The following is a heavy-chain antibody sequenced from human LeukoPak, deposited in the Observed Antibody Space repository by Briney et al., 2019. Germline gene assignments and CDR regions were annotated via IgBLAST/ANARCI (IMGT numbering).Heavy chain of an antibody. CDR2: INLDGSGE. Sequence: GGSLRLSCAASGFSFSNYWMSWVRQAPGKGLERVANINLDGSGENYVDSVKGRFTISRDHSKNTLYLQMISLRAEDTAVYYCARELEIAVAGTLGYWGQGTLVTVSS. CDR3: ARELEIAVAGTLGY. CDR1: GFSFSNYW. J-gene: IGHJ4*02. V-gene: IGHV3-7*01. D-gene: IGHD6-19*01.